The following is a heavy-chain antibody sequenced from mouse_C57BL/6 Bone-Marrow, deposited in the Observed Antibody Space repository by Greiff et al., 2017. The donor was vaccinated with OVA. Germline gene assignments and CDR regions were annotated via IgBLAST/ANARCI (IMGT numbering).Heavy chain of an antibody. CDR1: GFNIKNTY. V-gene: IGHV14-3*01. CDR2: IDPANGNT. Sequence: DVKLVESVAELVRPGASVKLSCTASGFNIKNTYMPWVKQRPEQGLEWIGRIDPANGNTKYAPKFQGKATITADTSSNTAYLQLSSLTSEDTAIYYCARRGMRDYWGQGTSVTVSS. D-gene: IGHD2-10*02. CDR3: ARRGMRDY. J-gene: IGHJ4*01.